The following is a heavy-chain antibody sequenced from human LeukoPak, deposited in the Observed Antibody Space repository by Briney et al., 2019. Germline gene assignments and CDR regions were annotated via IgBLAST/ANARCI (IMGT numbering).Heavy chain of an antibody. CDR1: GGSVSSGSYS. CDR3: ARASYGDYGPNFDY. V-gene: IGHV4-30-2*01. Sequence: SETLSLTCTVSGGSVSSGSYSWSWIRQPPGKGLEWIGYIYHSGSTYYNPSLKSRVTISVDRSKNQFSLKLSSVTAADTAVYYCARASYGDYGPNFDYWGQGTLVTVSS. D-gene: IGHD4-17*01. J-gene: IGHJ4*02. CDR2: IYHSGST.